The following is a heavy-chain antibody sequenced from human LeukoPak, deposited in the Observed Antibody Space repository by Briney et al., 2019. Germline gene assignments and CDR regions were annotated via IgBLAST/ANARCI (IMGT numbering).Heavy chain of an antibody. CDR2: LSDSGST. CDR1: GGSLSSSRYY. D-gene: IGHD1-26*01. Sequence: SETLSLTCTVSGGSLSSSRYYWGWIRQTPGKGLEWIASLSDSGSTYYNPSLRSRVTISVDKSKNQFSLKLSSVTAADTAVYYCAREGVVGALSFGPWGQGTLVTVSS. CDR3: AREGVVGALSFGP. J-gene: IGHJ5*02. V-gene: IGHV4-39*07.